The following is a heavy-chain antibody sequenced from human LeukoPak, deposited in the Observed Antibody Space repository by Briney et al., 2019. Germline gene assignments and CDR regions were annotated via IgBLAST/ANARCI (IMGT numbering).Heavy chain of an antibody. D-gene: IGHD6-19*01. CDR1: GYTFTSYG. Sequence: ASVKVSCKASGYTFTSYGISWVRQAPGQGLESMGWISAYNGNTNYAQKLQGRVTMTTDTSTSTAYMELRSLRSDDTAVYYCARDRKHSSGWYAYSEFDYWGQGTLVTFSS. V-gene: IGHV1-18*01. CDR2: ISAYNGNT. CDR3: ARDRKHSSGWYAYSEFDY. J-gene: IGHJ4*02.